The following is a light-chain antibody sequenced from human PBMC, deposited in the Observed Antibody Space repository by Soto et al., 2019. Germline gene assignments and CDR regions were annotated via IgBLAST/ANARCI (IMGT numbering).Light chain of an antibody. V-gene: IGKV3-20*01. CDR3: QQYASSPQT. J-gene: IGKJ1*01. CDR1: QSVSGSY. Sequence: EMLLTQSPGTLSLSRGERATLSCRASQSVSGSYLAWYQQKPGQAPRLLIYGASSRANGIPDRFSGSGSGTDHTLTISRLEPEDFAVYYCQQYASSPQTFGQGTKVDIK. CDR2: GAS.